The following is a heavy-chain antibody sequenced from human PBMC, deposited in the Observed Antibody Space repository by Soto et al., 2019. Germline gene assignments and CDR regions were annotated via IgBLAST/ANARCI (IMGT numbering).Heavy chain of an antibody. CDR2: IIPIFGTA. V-gene: IGHV1-69*01. Sequence: QVQLVQSGAEVKKPGSSVKVSCKASGGTFGSYAISWVRQAPGQGLEWMGGIIPIFGTANYAQKFQGSVTITADESTRIAYMELSSLRSEDTAVYYCAKDTRRYCTAGTCVPGFDPWGQGTLVTVSS. CDR3: AKDTRRYCTAGTCVPGFDP. D-gene: IGHD2-8*02. J-gene: IGHJ5*02. CDR1: GGTFGSYA.